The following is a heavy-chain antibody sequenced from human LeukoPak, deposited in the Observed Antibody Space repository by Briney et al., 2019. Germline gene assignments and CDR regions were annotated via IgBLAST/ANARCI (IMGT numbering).Heavy chain of an antibody. J-gene: IGHJ5*02. CDR3: ARDSGYSSSWYDNWFDP. CDR2: IYTSGST. Sequence: SETLSLTCTVSGGSISSYYWSWIRQPAGKGLEWIGRIYTSGSTNYNPSLKSRVTMSVDTSKNQFSLKLSSVTAADTAVYYCARDSGYSSSWYDNWFDPWGQGTPVTVSS. D-gene: IGHD6-13*01. CDR1: GGSISSYY. V-gene: IGHV4-4*07.